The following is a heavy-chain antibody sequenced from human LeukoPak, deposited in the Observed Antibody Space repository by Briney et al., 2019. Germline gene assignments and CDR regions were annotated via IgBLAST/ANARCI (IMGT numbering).Heavy chain of an antibody. CDR2: ISYDGSNQ. CDR1: GSTLTTYG. J-gene: IGHJ3*01. V-gene: IGHV3-30*18. D-gene: IGHD3-22*01. CDR3: AKSHSFDTSGYIGA. Sequence: GRSLRLSCAASGSTLTTYGMHWVRQAPGKGLEWVAVISYDGSNQYYAESVKGRFTISRDSSKNTLYLQINNLRAEDTAVYYCAKSHSFDTSGYIGAWGQGTMVTVSS.